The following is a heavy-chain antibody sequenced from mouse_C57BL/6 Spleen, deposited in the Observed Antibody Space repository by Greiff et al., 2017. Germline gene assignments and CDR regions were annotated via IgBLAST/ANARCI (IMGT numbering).Heavy chain of an antibody. V-gene: IGHV5-9*01. CDR3: ARCGYFLFDY. Sequence: EVKLMESGGGLVKPGGSLKLSCAASGFTFSSYTMPWVRQTPEKRLEWVATISGGGGNTYYPDSVKGRFTISRDNAKNTLYLQMSSLRSEDAALYYCARCGYFLFDYWGQGTTLTVSS. J-gene: IGHJ2*01. CDR1: GFTFSSYT. CDR2: ISGGGGNT. D-gene: IGHD2-3*01.